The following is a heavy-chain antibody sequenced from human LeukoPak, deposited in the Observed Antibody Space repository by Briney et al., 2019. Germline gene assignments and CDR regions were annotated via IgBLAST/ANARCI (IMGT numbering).Heavy chain of an antibody. CDR3: AKILVESWGEEAVAVDYYYYGMDV. J-gene: IGHJ6*02. Sequence: GGSLRLSCAASGFTFNNYAMSWVRQVPGKGLEWVSAISGSGGSTYYADSVKGRFTISRDNSKNTLYLQMNSLRAEDTAVYYCAKILVESWGEEAVAVDYYYYGMDVWGQGTTVTVSS. V-gene: IGHV3-23*01. CDR1: GFTFNNYA. CDR2: ISGSGGST. D-gene: IGHD6-19*01.